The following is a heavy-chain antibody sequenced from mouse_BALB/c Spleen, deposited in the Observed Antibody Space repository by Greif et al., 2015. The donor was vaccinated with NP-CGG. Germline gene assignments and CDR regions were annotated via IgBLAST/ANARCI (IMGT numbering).Heavy chain of an antibody. CDR3: ARHHYGSSYYYAMDY. Sequence: QVQLKDSGPDLVAPSQSLSITCTVSGFSLTSYGVHWVRQPPGKGLEWLVVIWSDGSTTYNSALKSRLSISKDNSKSQVFLKMNSLQTDDTAMYYCARHHYGSSYYYAMDYWCQGTSVTVSS. D-gene: IGHD1-1*01. CDR1: GFSLTSYG. V-gene: IGHV2-6-2*01. J-gene: IGHJ4*01. CDR2: IWSDGST.